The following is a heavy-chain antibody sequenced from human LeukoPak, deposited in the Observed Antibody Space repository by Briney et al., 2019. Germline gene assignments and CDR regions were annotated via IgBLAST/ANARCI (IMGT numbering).Heavy chain of an antibody. CDR3: ARMRDWFDP. CDR1: GGSISSHY. CDR2: IYYSGST. J-gene: IGHJ5*02. Sequence: PSETLSPTCTVSGGSISSHYWSWIRQPPGKGLEWIGYIYYSGSTNYNPSLKSRVTISVDTSKNQFSLKLSSVTAADTAVYYCARMRDWFDPWGQGTLVTVSS. V-gene: IGHV4-59*11.